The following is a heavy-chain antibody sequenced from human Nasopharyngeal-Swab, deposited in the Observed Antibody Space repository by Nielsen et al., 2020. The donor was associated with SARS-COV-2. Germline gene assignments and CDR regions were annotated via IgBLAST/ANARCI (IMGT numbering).Heavy chain of an antibody. D-gene: IGHD6-19*01. CDR1: GYTLTELS. CDR3: AKGRGGETAFSSGWYMGDAFDI. J-gene: IGHJ3*02. Sequence: ASVKVSCKVSGYTLTELSMHWVRQAPGKGLEWMGGFDPEDGETIYAQKFQGRVTMTEDTSTDTAYMELSSLRSEDTALYYCAKGRGGETAFSSGWYMGDAFDIWGQGTMVTVSS. V-gene: IGHV1-24*01. CDR2: FDPEDGET.